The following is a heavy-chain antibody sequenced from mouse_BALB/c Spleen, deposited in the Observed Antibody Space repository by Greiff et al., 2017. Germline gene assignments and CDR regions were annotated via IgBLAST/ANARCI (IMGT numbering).Heavy chain of an antibody. V-gene: IGHV5-6-3*01. CDR1: GFTFSSYG. D-gene: IGHD1-2*01. Sequence: EVQRVESGGGLVQPGGSLKLSCAASGFTFSSYGMSWVRQTPDKRLELVATINSNGGSTYYPDSVKGRFTISRDNAKNTLYLQMSSLKSEDTAMYYCAREYGYFAYWGQGTLVTVSA. CDR2: INSNGGST. J-gene: IGHJ3*01. CDR3: AREYGYFAY.